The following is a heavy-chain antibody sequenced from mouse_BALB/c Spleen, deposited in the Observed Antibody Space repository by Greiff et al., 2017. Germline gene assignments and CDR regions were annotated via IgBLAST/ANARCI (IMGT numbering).Heavy chain of an antibody. J-gene: IGHJ2*01. CDR3: ARDVGLRRGFDY. CDR1: GYTFTDYN. D-gene: IGHD2-2*01. CDR2: INPNNGGT. V-gene: IGHV1-18*01. Sequence: EVQLHQSGPELVKPGASVKIPCKASGYTFTDYNMDWVKQSHGKSLEWIGDINPNNGGTIYNQKFKGKATLTVDKSSSTAYMELRSLTSEDTAVYYCARDVGLRRGFDYWGQGTTLTVSS.